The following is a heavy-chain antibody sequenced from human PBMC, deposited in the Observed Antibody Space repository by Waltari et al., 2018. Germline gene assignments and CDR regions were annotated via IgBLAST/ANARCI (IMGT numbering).Heavy chain of an antibody. Sequence: QVQLQESGPGLVKPSQTLPLTCTVSGGSISSGCYYWSWIRQHPGKGLEWIGYIYYSGSTYYNPSLKSRVTISVDTSKNQFSLKLSSVTAADTAVYYCAGGLSYCGGDCPPGDFQHWGQGTLVTVSS. CDR2: IYYSGST. CDR3: AGGLSYCGGDCPPGDFQH. J-gene: IGHJ1*01. V-gene: IGHV4-31*03. D-gene: IGHD2-21*01. CDR1: GGSISSGCYY.